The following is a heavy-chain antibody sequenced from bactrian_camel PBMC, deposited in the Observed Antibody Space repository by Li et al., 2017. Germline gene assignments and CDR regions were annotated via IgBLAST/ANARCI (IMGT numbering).Heavy chain of an antibody. CDR1: GHSRGSNR. CDR2: IRRSGGET. CDR3: AAGLVDRGSWFGNWADFRY. Sequence: HVQLVESGGGSVQTGGYLRLSCVASGHSRGSNRVGWYRLPPGRAPAEREGIAAIRRSGGETWYAGSVKGRFTISQDSAKNMVHLQIDDLTPEDTATYYCAAGLVDRGSWFGNWADFRYWGQGTQVTVS. D-gene: IGHD6*01. V-gene: IGHV3-3*01. J-gene: IGHJ6*01.